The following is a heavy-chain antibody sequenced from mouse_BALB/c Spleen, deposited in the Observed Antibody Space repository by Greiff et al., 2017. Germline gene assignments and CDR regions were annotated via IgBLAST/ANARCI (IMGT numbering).Heavy chain of an antibody. V-gene: IGHV10-1*02. D-gene: IGHD1-1*01. CDR3: VRHGYDGSSYGYFDV. CDR2: IRSKSNNYAT. Sequence: EVQRVESGGGLVQPKGSLKLSCAASGFTFNTYAMNWVRQAPGKGLEWVARIRSKSNNYATYYADSVKDRFTISRDDSQSMLYLQMNNLKTEDTAMYYCVRHGYDGSSYGYFDVWGAGTTVTVSS. J-gene: IGHJ1*01. CDR1: GFTFNTYA.